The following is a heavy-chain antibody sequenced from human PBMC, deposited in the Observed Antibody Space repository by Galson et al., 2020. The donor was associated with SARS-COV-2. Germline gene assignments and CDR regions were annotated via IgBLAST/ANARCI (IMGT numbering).Heavy chain of an antibody. V-gene: IGHV3-30*02. CDR3: AKDGMSGYYGLGAMDV. J-gene: IGHJ6*03. CDR2: MRYDGSNK. D-gene: IGHD4-17*01. Sequence: EGSLKPSCAASGFIFRSYGMHWVRQAPGKGLEWVAFMRYDGSNKYYADSVKGRFTIPRDNSKNTLYLQMNSLRAEDTAVYYCAKDGMSGYYGLGAMDVWGKGTTVTISS. CDR1: GFIFRSYG.